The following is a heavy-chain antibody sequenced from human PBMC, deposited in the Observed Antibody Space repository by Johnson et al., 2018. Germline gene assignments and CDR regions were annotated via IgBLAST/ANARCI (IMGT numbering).Heavy chain of an antibody. V-gene: IGHV4-39*07. D-gene: IGHD4-23*01. CDR2: VSHSGST. CDR3: ARDGYSHAFDT. Sequence: QVQLQESGPRLVKPSETLSLTCSVSGGSISNSAYYWGWIRQPPGKRLVWLGSVSHSGSTNYNPSLRSRLTISIDTSKKHFSLSLPSVTAADTSMYFFARDGYSHAFDTWRLGTMVTVSS. CDR1: GGSISNSAYY. J-gene: IGHJ3*02.